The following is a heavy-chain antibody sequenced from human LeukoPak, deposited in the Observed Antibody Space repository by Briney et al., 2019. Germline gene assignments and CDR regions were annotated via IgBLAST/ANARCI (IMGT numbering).Heavy chain of an antibody. CDR1: GYTFISYY. D-gene: IGHD2-2*01. CDR2: INPSGGTT. V-gene: IGHV1-46*01. CDR3: ARGFQVPAALPSHFDN. J-gene: IGHJ4*02. Sequence: ASVKVSCNASGYTFISYYMHWVRQATGQGLELLGIINPSGGTTSYAQKFQGRVTMTRDTSTSTVYMELSSLRSEDTAVYYFARGFQVPAALPSHFDNWGQGTLVTVSS.